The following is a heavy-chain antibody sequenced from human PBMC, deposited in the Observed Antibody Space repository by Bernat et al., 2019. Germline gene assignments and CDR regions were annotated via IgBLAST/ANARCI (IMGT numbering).Heavy chain of an antibody. J-gene: IGHJ3*02. Sequence: EVQLLESGGGLVQPGGSLRLSCAASGFTFSSYAMSWFRQAPGKGLEWVSAISGSGGSTNYADSVKGRFTISRDNSKNTLYLQMNSLRAEDTAVYYCAKTRITMIKVVIHDAVDIWGKGTMVTV. D-gene: IGHD3-22*01. CDR1: GFTFSSYA. V-gene: IGHV3-23*01. CDR2: ISGSGGST. CDR3: AKTRITMIKVVIHDAVDI.